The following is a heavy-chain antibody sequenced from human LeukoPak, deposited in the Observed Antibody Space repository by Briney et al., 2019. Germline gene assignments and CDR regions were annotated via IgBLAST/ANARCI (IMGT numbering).Heavy chain of an antibody. CDR2: ISWNSGSI. D-gene: IGHD2-21*02. CDR3: AKDDLRGCGGDCWMAAGEPFGAFDI. J-gene: IGHJ3*02. CDR1: GFTFDDYA. Sequence: GGLVQPGRSLRLSCAASGFTFDDYAMHWVRQAPGKGLEWVSGISWNSGSIGYADSVKGRFTISRDNAKNSLYLQMNSLRAEDTALYYCAKDDLRGCGGDCWMAAGEPFGAFDIWGQGTMVTVSS. V-gene: IGHV3-9*01.